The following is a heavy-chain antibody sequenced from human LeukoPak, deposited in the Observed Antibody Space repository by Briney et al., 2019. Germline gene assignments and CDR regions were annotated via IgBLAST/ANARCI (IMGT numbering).Heavy chain of an antibody. CDR2: XSANNGYT. V-gene: IGHV1-18*01. Sequence: ASVKVSCKASGYTFTSXGXXXXRXAXGXXXXXXXXXSANNGYTKYTQKLQGRVSMTTDTSTRTAYMELRSLRSDDTAVYYCARDRPGFGTIESPEYWGQGTLVTVSS. CDR3: ARDRPGFGTIESPEY. CDR1: GYTFTSXG. D-gene: IGHD1-1*01. J-gene: IGHJ4*02.